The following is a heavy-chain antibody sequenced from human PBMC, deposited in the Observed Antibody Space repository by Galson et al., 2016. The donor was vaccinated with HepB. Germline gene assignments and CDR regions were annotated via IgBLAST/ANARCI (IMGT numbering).Heavy chain of an antibody. Sequence: SVKVSCKASGYTFSSYGISWVRQAPGQGLEWMGWISVYNGNINYAQKVQGRVTMTADTSTSTAYMELRSLRSGDTAGYYCARDDGISGWDAVRTMNHFDYWGQGTLVTVSS. J-gene: IGHJ4*02. V-gene: IGHV1-18*01. CDR1: GYTFSSYG. CDR3: ARDDGISGWDAVRTMNHFDY. D-gene: IGHD6-19*01. CDR2: ISVYNGNI.